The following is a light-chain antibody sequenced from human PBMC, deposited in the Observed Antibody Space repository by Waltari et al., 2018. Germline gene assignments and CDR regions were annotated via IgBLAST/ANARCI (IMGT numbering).Light chain of an antibody. CDR3: QQYYSVRPT. CDR2: WAS. CDR1: QRVFNRSNKKNY. Sequence: DIVMTQSPDSLAVSLGERATINCTSGQRVFNRSNKKNYLAWYQQTPGQPPKLLIYWASTRESGVPDRFRGSGSGTDFTLTISSLQAEDVAVYYCQQYYSVRPTFGQETKVEIK. J-gene: IGKJ1*01. V-gene: IGKV4-1*01.